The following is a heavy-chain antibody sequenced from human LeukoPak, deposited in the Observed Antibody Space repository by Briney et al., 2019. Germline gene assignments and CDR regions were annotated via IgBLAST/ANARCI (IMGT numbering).Heavy chain of an antibody. V-gene: IGHV4-34*01. D-gene: IGHD3-22*01. CDR1: GGSFSGYY. Sequence: SETLSLTCAVYGGSFSGYYWSWIRQPPGKGLEWIGEINHSGSTDYNPSLKSRVTISVDTSKSQFSLELRSVTAADTAVYYCARSGYYYDSSGSHDAFDIWGQGTMVTVSS. J-gene: IGHJ3*02. CDR3: ARSGYYYDSSGSHDAFDI. CDR2: INHSGST.